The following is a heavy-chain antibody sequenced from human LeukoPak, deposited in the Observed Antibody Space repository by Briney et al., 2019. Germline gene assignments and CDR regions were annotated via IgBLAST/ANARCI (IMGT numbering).Heavy chain of an antibody. CDR1: GYTFTGYY. J-gene: IGHJ4*02. CDR3: ARGPLLRFLEWLLSY. CDR2: INPNSGGT. D-gene: IGHD3-3*01. V-gene: IGHV1-2*02. Sequence: ASVKVSCNASGYTFTGYYMHWVRQAPGQGLEWMGWINPNSGGTNYAQKFQGRVTMTRDTSISTAYMELSRLRSDDTAVYYCARGPLLRFLEWLLSYWGQGTLVTVSS.